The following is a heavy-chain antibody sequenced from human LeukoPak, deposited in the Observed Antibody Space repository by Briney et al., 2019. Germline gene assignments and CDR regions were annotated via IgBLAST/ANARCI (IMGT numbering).Heavy chain of an antibody. D-gene: IGHD4-17*01. CDR3: ARAGLNGDVDY. Sequence: PGGSLRLSCAASGITFSIYDMNWVRQPPGKGLEWIGEINHSGSTNYNPSLKSRVTISVDTSKNQFSLTLSSVTAADTAVYYCARAGLNGDVDYWGQGTLVTVSS. J-gene: IGHJ4*02. V-gene: IGHV4-34*01. CDR2: INHSGST. CDR1: GITFSIYD.